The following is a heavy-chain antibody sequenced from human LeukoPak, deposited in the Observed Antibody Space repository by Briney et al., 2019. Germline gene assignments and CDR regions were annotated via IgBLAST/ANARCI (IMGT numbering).Heavy chain of an antibody. V-gene: IGHV1-2*02. D-gene: IGHD3-10*01. J-gene: IGHJ5*02. Sequence: ASVKVSCKASGYTFTGYYMHWVRQAPGQGLEWMGWINPNSGGTNYAQKFQGRVTMTRDPSISTAYMELSRLRSDDTAVYYCARDHGGVLWFGEFNNWFDPWGQGTLVTVSS. CDR3: ARDHGGVLWFGEFNNWFDP. CDR1: GYTFTGYY. CDR2: INPNSGGT.